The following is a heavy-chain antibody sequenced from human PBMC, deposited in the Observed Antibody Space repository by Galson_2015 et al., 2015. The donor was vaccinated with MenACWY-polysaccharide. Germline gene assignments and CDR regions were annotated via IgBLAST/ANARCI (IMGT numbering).Heavy chain of an antibody. V-gene: IGHV3-15*01. Sequence: SLRLSCAASGFSFKDAWMSWVRQAPGKGPEWVGRIKSKTNGGTTDYAAAVKGRFIISRDDSKNTLYLQMNSLKTEDTAVYHCTNNWPPASNYGMDVWGQGTTVTVSS. CDR2: IKSKTNGGTT. CDR1: GFSFKDAW. CDR3: TNNWPPASNYGMDV. D-gene: IGHD1-1*01. J-gene: IGHJ6*02.